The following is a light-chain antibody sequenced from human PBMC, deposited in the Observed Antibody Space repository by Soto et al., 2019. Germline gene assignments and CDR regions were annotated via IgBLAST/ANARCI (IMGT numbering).Light chain of an antibody. CDR1: QSVSSN. J-gene: IGKJ1*01. Sequence: ETVMTQSPATLSVSPGERATLSCRASQSVSSNLAWYQQKRGRAPRLLMYGASTRATGIPARFSGSGSGTEFTLTISSLQSEDFAVYYCQQYNNWPLTFGQGTKVDI. CDR2: GAS. V-gene: IGKV3-15*01. CDR3: QQYNNWPLT.